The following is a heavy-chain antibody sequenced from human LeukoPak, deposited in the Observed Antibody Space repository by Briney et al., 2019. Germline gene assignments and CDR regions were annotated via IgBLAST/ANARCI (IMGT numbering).Heavy chain of an antibody. Sequence: GGSLRLSCAASGFTFSSYAMSWVRQAPGKGLEWVSAISGSGGSTYYADSVKGRFTISRDNSKNTLYLQMNSLRAEDTAVYYCAATYAVVPAAIFGNWFDPWGQGTLVTVSS. CDR2: ISGSGGST. J-gene: IGHJ5*02. V-gene: IGHV3-23*01. CDR3: AATYAVVPAAIFGNWFDP. CDR1: GFTFSSYA. D-gene: IGHD2-2*01.